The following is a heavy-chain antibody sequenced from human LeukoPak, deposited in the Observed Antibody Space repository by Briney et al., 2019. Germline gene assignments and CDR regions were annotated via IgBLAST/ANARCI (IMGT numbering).Heavy chain of an antibody. CDR2: IIPIFGTA. Sequence: GASVKVSCKASGGTFSSYAISCVRQAPGQGLEWMGGIIPIFGTANYAQKFQGRVTITADESTSTAYMELSSLRSEDTAVYYCARVGVTMVRGVILYFDYWGQGTLVTVSS. D-gene: IGHD3-10*01. CDR1: GGTFSSYA. V-gene: IGHV1-69*13. J-gene: IGHJ4*02. CDR3: ARVGVTMVRGVILYFDY.